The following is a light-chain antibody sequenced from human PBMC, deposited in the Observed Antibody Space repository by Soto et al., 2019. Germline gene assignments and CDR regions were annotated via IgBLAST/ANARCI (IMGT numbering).Light chain of an antibody. CDR3: LQYKIFPWT. CDR1: QTISGW. J-gene: IGKJ1*01. V-gene: IGKV1-5*01. Sequence: DIQMTQSPSTLSASVGDTVTITCRASQTISGWLAWYQQRPGKAPNLLIFDASTLESGVPSRFSGSGSGTTFTLTISSLQSDDFATYYCLQYKIFPWTFGQGTRVAI. CDR2: DAS.